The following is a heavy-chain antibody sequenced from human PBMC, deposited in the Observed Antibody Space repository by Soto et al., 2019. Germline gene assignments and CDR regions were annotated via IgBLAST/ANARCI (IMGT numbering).Heavy chain of an antibody. CDR2: IKTDGTVT. CDR1: GFTFSSYW. D-gene: IGHD3-16*01. V-gene: IGHV3-74*03. J-gene: IGHJ4*02. Sequence: EVQLVESGGGLVQPGGSLRLSCAASGFTFSSYWMHWVRQDAGKGLPWVSSIKTDGTVTQYADSVKGRFTVSRDNDKNTLYLQMNSLRAEDTAVYYCAKDLSWGQCDYWGQGALVTVSS. CDR3: AKDLSWGQCDY.